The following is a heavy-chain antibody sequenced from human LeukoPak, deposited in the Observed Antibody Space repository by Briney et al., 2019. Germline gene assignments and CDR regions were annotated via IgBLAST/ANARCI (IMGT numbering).Heavy chain of an antibody. J-gene: IGHJ4*02. D-gene: IGHD3-22*01. CDR1: GGSISSSSYY. CDR3: ARRTKDDSSGYYLFDY. Sequence: PSETLSLTCTVSGGSISSSSYYWGWIRQPPGKGLEWIGSIYYSGSTYYNPSLKSRVTISVDTSKNQFSLKLSSVTAADTAVYYCARRTKDDSSGYYLFDYWGQGTLVTVSS. V-gene: IGHV4-39*01. CDR2: IYYSGST.